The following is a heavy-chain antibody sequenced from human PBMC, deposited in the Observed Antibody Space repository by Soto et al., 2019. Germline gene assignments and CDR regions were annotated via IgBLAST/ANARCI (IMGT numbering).Heavy chain of an antibody. CDR2: ISYDGSNK. CDR1: GFTFSSYG. D-gene: IGHD3-10*01. J-gene: IGHJ5*02. Sequence: GGSLRLSCAASGFTFSSYGMHWVRQAPGKGLEWVAVISYDGSNKYYADSVKGRFTISRDNSKNTLYLQMNSLRAEDTAVYYCARIGLPYNWFDPWGQGTLVTVSS. CDR3: ARIGLPYNWFDP. V-gene: IGHV3-30*03.